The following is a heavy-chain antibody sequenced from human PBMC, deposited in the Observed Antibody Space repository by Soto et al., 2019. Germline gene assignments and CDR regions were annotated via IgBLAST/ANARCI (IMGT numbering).Heavy chain of an antibody. CDR1: GFTFSSYA. CDR3: AKDYSTVTTDPLSVVLFDY. V-gene: IGHV3-23*01. CDR2: ITSDGRT. J-gene: IGHJ4*02. D-gene: IGHD4-17*01. Sequence: GGSLRLSCAASGFTFSSYAMSWVRQAPGKGLEWVSIITSDGRTYYADSVKGRFTISRDNSKNTVYLQMNSLRAEDTAVYYCAKDYSTVTTDPLSVVLFDYWGQGALV.